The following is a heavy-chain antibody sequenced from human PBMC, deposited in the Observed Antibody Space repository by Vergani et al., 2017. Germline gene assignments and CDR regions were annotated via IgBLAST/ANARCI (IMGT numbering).Heavy chain of an antibody. V-gene: IGHV4-61*01. CDR3: AREIRNCGGDCTHYYYGMDV. CDR1: GGSVSSGSYY. CDR2: IYYSGST. J-gene: IGHJ6*02. D-gene: IGHD2-21*02. Sequence: QVQLQESGPGLVKPSETLSLTCTVSGGSVSSGSYYWSWIRQPPGKGLEWIGYIYYSGSTNYNPSLKSRVTRSVDTSKNQFSLKLSSVTAADTAVYYCAREIRNCGGDCTHYYYGMDVWGQGTTVTVSS.